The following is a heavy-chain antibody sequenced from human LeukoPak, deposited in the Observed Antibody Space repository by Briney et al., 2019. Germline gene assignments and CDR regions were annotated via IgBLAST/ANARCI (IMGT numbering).Heavy chain of an antibody. Sequence: GGFLRLSCAASGFTFSNYSMNWVRQAPGKGLEWVSSISYSSHYIYYADSVKGRFTISRDNAKNSLYLQMNSLRAEDTAVYYCARDSGHVDTAMAHDYWGQGTLVTVSS. CDR1: GFTFSNYS. J-gene: IGHJ4*02. CDR2: ISYSSHYI. V-gene: IGHV3-21*01. CDR3: ARDSGHVDTAMAHDY. D-gene: IGHD5-18*01.